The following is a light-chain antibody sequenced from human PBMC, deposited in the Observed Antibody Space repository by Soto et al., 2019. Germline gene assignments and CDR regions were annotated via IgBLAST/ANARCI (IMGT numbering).Light chain of an antibody. V-gene: IGKV1-27*01. CDR3: QRYYNAPFT. J-gene: IGKJ4*01. CDR1: QGIKNY. CDR2: AAS. Sequence: DIQVTQYPSSLSASVGDRVTITCRASQGIKNYLAWYQQKPGEIPKLLIYAASTLESGIPPRFSGSGSGTDFTLTINNLHPEDVATYYCQRYYNAPFTFGGGNKVEIK.